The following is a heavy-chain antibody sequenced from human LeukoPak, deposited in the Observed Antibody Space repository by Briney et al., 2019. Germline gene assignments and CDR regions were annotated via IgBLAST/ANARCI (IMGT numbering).Heavy chain of an antibody. CDR1: GYTFTSYY. CDR3: AGDPALITMIARDHYYYGMDV. CDR2: INPSGGST. Sequence: ASVKVSCKASGYTFTSYYMHWVRQAPGQGLEWMGIINPSGGSTSYAHKFQGRVTMTRDTSTSTVYMQLSSLRSEDTAVYYCAGDPALITMIARDHYYYGMDVWGQGTTVTVSS. V-gene: IGHV1-46*01. D-gene: IGHD3-22*01. J-gene: IGHJ6*02.